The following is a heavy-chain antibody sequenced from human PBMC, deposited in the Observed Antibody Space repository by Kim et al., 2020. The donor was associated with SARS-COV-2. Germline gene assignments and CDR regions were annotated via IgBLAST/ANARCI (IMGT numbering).Heavy chain of an antibody. D-gene: IGHD4-17*01. V-gene: IGHV1-69*13. CDR1: GGTFSSYA. CDR2: IIPIFGTA. Sequence: SVKVSCKASGGTFSSYAISWVRQAPGQGLEWMGGIIPIFGTANYAQKFQGRVTITADESTSTAYMELSSLRSEDTAVYYCAREGGGPTVVTPFDYWGQGTLVTVSS. J-gene: IGHJ4*02. CDR3: AREGGGPTVVTPFDY.